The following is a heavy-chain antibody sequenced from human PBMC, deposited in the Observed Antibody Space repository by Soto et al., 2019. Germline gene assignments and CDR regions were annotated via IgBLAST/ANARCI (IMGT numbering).Heavy chain of an antibody. CDR2: IKQDGSEK. J-gene: IGHJ3*02. CDR1: GFTFSSYW. CDR3: ARDMASSGSYFAFDN. D-gene: IGHD1-26*01. V-gene: IGHV3-7*03. Sequence: GGSLRLSCAASGFTFSSYWMSWVRQAPGKGLEWVANIKQDGSEKYYVDSVKGRFTISRDNAKNSLYLQMNSLRAEDTAVYYCARDMASSGSYFAFDNWGQGTMVTVSS.